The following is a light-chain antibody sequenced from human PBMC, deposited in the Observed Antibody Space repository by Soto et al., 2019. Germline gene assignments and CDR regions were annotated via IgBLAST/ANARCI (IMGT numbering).Light chain of an antibody. V-gene: IGLV2-8*01. CDR2: DVN. CDR3: SSYAGRNNWV. Sequence: QSALTQPPSASGSPGQSVTISCTGTSSDVGGYHYVSRYQQYPGKAPKLVIFDVNRRPSGVPDRFSGSKSGNTASLTVSGLQAEDEADYYCSSYAGRNNWVFGGGTKLTVL. CDR1: SSDVGGYHY. J-gene: IGLJ3*02.